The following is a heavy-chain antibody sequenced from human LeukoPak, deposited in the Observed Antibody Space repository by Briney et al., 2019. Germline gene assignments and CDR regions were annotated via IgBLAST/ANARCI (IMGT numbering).Heavy chain of an antibody. Sequence: PGGSLRLSCAASGFSFSNYNMNWVRQAPGKGLEWISHISLSSGTIYYADSVKGRFTISRDNARNSLYLQMNSLRAEDTAVYYCARVRPGFQIGGDYWGQGTLVTVSS. CDR1: GFSFSNYN. V-gene: IGHV3-48*01. CDR3: ARVRPGFQIGGDY. J-gene: IGHJ4*02. CDR2: ISLSSGTI.